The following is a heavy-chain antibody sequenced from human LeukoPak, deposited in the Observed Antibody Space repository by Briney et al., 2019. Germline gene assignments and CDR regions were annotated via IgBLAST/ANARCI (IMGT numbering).Heavy chain of an antibody. CDR2: ISESGRNT. CDR1: GFTFSNYA. D-gene: IGHD5-12*01. J-gene: IGHJ4*01. V-gene: IGHV3-23*01. Sequence: GGSLRLSCAASGFTFSNYAMSWVRQAPGKGLEWVSTISESGRNTYYADSVKGRFTISRDNSKNTLYLQMNSLRAEDTAVYYCARDRPGDGYNSDWGQGTLVTVSS. CDR3: ARDRPGDGYNSD.